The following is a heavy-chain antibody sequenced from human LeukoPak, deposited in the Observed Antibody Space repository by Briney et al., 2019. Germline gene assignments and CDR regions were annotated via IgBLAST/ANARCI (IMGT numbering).Heavy chain of an antibody. J-gene: IGHJ4*02. CDR1: GFSFSNYG. D-gene: IGHD4-17*01. V-gene: IGHV3-23*01. CDR2: ISRSGNST. Sequence: PGGSLRLSCAASGFSFSNYGMNWVRQAPGKGLEWVSGISRSGNSTYYAASVKGRFTISRDNSKNTLFSQMNSLRADDTAVYFCARNRSAGYDYDYCFELHHWGGRSLVGVSS. CDR3: ARNRSAGYDYDYCFELHH.